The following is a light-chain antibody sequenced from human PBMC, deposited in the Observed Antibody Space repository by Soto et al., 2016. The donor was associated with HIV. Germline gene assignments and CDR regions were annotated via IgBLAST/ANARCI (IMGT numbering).Light chain of an antibody. CDR3: QVWDSRSDGL. CDR1: NIRRKS. CDR2: DDT. Sequence: SYVLTQPPSISVAPGKTATITCGGDNIRRKSVNWYQQKPGQAPVLVVYDDTDRPSGIPGRFSGSNSGDTATLTISRVEVGDEADYYCQVWDSRSDGLFGGGTRLTVL. V-gene: IGLV3-21*03. J-gene: IGLJ2*01.